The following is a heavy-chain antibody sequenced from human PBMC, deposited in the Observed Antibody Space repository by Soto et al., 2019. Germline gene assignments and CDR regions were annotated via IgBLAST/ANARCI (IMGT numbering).Heavy chain of an antibody. Sequence: QVQLQQWGAGLLKPSETLSLTCAVFGGSVNSGNYYWSWIRQPPGKGLEWIGEMSHSGGTHFNPSPKRRVPLSVDTAKNPFSLKMSPVTAADPALYYCARVERGTATTVVDAFDIWGPGTMVTVPS. CDR3: ARVERGTATTVVDAFDI. D-gene: IGHD1-1*01. J-gene: IGHJ3*02. CDR2: MSHSGGT. CDR1: GGSVNSGNYY. V-gene: IGHV4-34*01.